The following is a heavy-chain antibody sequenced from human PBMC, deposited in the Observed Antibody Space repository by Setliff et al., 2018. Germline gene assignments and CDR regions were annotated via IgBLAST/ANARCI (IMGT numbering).Heavy chain of an antibody. CDR2: INHSGST. CDR1: GGSISSHY. D-gene: IGHD2-21*01. V-gene: IGHV4-34*01. Sequence: PSETLSLTCTVSGGSISSHYWSWIRQPPGKGLEWIGEINHSGSTNYNPSLKSRVTISVDTSKNQFSLKLSSVTAADTAVYYCATEKFPGDWGDYWGQGTLVTVSS. CDR3: ATEKFPGDWGDY. J-gene: IGHJ4*02.